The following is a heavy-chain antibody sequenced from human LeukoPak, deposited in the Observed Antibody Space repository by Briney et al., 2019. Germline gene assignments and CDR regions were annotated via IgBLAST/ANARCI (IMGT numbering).Heavy chain of an antibody. CDR2: INSDGSST. V-gene: IGHV3-74*01. CDR1: GFTFSSYW. D-gene: IGHD6-19*01. J-gene: IGHJ4*02. Sequence: GGSLRLSCAASGFTFSSYWMHWVRQAPGKGLVWVSRINSDGSSTSYADSVKGRFTISRDNAKNTLYLQMNSLRGEDTAVYYCTRAPVRGAVAGLDYWGQGTLVTVSS. CDR3: TRAPVRGAVAGLDY.